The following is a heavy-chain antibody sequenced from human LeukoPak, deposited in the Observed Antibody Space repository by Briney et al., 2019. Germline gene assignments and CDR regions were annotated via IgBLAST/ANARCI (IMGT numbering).Heavy chain of an antibody. CDR3: ARGFGSGSYYSRSSKTKYYYYYYMDV. V-gene: IGHV1-8*01. CDR2: MNPNSGNT. J-gene: IGHJ6*03. D-gene: IGHD3-10*01. Sequence: ASVKVSCKASVYTFTSYDINWVRQATGQGLEWMGWMNPNSGNTGYAQKLQGRVTMTGNTSISTAYMELSSLRSEDTAVYCCARGFGSGSYYSRSSKTKYYYYYYMDVWGKGTTVTISS. CDR1: VYTFTSYD.